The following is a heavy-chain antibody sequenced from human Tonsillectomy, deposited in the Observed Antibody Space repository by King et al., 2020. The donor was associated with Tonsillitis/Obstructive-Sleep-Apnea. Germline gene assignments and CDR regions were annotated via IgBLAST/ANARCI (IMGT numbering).Heavy chain of an antibody. CDR3: ATGYSYGYSDAFDI. D-gene: IGHD5-18*01. V-gene: IGHV1-24*01. CDR1: GYTLTELS. CDR2: FDPEDGET. Sequence: QLVQSGAEVKKPGASVKVSCKVSGYTLTELSMHWVRQAPGKGPEWMGGFDPEDGETIYAQKFQGRVTMTEDTSTDTAYLELSSLRSEDTAVYYCATGYSYGYSDAFDIWGQGTMVTVSS. J-gene: IGHJ3*02.